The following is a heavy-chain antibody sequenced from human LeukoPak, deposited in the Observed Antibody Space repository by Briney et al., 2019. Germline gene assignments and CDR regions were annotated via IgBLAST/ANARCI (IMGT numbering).Heavy chain of an antibody. Sequence: GGSLRLSCAASGFTFITYAMTWVRQAPGKGLEWVSAISGTGGSTYYADSVRGRFTISRDNAKNSLYLQMNSLRAEDTAVYYCARDVIAAEEAWFDPWGQGTLVTVSS. D-gene: IGHD6-13*01. CDR1: GFTFITYA. CDR2: ISGTGGST. J-gene: IGHJ5*02. V-gene: IGHV3-23*01. CDR3: ARDVIAAEEAWFDP.